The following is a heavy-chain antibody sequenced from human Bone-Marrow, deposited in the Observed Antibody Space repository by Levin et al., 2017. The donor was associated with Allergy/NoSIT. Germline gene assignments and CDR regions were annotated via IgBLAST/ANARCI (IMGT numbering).Heavy chain of an antibody. Sequence: GESLKISCAASGFTFSSYWMSWVRQAPGKGLEWVANIKQDGSEKYYVDSVKGRFTISRDNAKNSLYLQMNSLRAEDTAVYYCAREEHWGGHSSGYFSPTFDYWGQGTLVTVSS. V-gene: IGHV3-7*01. D-gene: IGHD3-22*01. J-gene: IGHJ4*02. CDR2: IKQDGSEK. CDR3: AREEHWGGHSSGYFSPTFDY. CDR1: GFTFSSYW.